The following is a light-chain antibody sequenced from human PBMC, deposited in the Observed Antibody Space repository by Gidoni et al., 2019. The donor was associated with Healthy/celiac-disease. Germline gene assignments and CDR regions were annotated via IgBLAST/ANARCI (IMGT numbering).Light chain of an antibody. J-gene: IGKJ1*01. CDR3: QQSYSTPWT. Sequence: DIQMTQSPSSLSASVGDRVTITCRASQSISSYINWYQQKPAKAPKLLIYAASSLQSGVPSRFSGSGSGTDFTLTISSLQPEDFATYYCQQSYSTPWTFXQXTKVEIK. CDR2: AAS. CDR1: QSISSY. V-gene: IGKV1-39*01.